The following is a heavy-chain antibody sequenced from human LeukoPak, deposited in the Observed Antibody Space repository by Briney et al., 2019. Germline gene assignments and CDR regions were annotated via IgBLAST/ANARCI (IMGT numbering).Heavy chain of an antibody. V-gene: IGHV3-48*03. CDR2: ISRSGSTI. Sequence: GGSLRLSCSASGFPFSSYEMNWVRQAPGKGLEWVSYISRSGSTIYYADSVKGRFTISTDHAKRSLYLQMHSLRAELTAAYYCARERQAQNSVSYYQPSGFGYYHYGLDVWRQGTTVTVS. CDR3: ARERQAQNSVSYYQPSGFGYYHYGLDV. D-gene: IGHD1-26*01. CDR1: GFPFSSYE. J-gene: IGHJ6*02.